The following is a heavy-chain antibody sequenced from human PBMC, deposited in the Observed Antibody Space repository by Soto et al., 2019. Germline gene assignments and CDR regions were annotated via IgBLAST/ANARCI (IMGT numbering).Heavy chain of an antibody. V-gene: IGHV1-18*01. CDR3: ARDGGTGLDY. CDR1: GYIFTTFG. CDR2: ISAYNGNR. J-gene: IGHJ4*02. Sequence: QVQLVQSGAEVRKPGASVKVSCKASGYIFTTFGIGWVRQAPGQGLEWMGWISAYNGNRNFVQNVRDRVTMTTDTSTNTAHMELRSLRSDDTAVYYCARDGGTGLDYWGQGTLVTVSS. D-gene: IGHD1-1*01.